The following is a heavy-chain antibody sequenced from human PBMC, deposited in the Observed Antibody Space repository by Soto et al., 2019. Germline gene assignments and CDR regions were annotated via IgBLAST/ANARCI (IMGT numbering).Heavy chain of an antibody. CDR2: INHSGTT. V-gene: IGHV4-34*01. CDR3: ARVRARLLSHAFDF. J-gene: IGHJ3*01. Sequence: PSETLSLTCAVYGGSFTDYYWTWIRQSPGKGLEWIGEINHSGTTNYNPSLKNRVTISLDTSKNQFSLKVNSVTAADTAVYFCARVRARLLSHAFDFWGQGTLVTV. D-gene: IGHD3-16*02. CDR1: GGSFTDYY.